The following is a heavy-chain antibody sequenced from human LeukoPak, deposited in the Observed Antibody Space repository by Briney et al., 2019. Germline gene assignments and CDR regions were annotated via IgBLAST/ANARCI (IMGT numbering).Heavy chain of an antibody. D-gene: IGHD3-9*01. CDR1: GGSISSGSYY. V-gene: IGHV4-61*02. CDR3: ARGHILTGYYSL. CDR2: IYTSGST. J-gene: IGHJ4*02. Sequence: SETLSLTCTVSGGSISSGSYYWSWIRQPAGKGLEWIGRIYTSGSTNYNPSLKSRVTISVDTSKNQFSLKLSSVTAADTAVYYCARGHILTGYYSLWGQGTLVTVSS.